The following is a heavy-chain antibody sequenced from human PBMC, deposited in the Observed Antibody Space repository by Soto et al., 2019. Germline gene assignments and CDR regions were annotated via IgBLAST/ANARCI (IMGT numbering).Heavy chain of an antibody. CDR1: GFTFSSYG. V-gene: IGHV3-33*01. CDR3: VRDFLYGDYDDYGMDV. CDR2: IWYDGSNK. J-gene: IGHJ6*02. D-gene: IGHD4-17*01. Sequence: QVQLVESGGGVVQPGRSLRLSCAASGFTFSSYGMHWVRQAPGKGLEWVAVIWYDGSNKYYADSVKGRFTISRDNSKNTLYLQMNSLRAADTAVYYCVRDFLYGDYDDYGMDVWGQGTTVTVSS.